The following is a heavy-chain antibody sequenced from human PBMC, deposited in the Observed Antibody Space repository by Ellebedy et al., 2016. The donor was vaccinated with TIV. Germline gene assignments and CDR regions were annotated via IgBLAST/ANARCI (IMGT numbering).Heavy chain of an antibody. V-gene: IGHV1-18*04. CDR2: INPYNGNT. CDR3: ARTQVGATSGDY. J-gene: IGHJ4*02. CDR1: GYTFSIYG. Sequence: ASVKVSCKASGYTFSIYGISWARQAPGQGLEWMGWINPYNGNTNYAQKIQDRFTMTTDTFTDTAYMELRSLRSDDTAVYYCARTQVGATSGDYWGQGTLVTVSS. D-gene: IGHD1-26*01.